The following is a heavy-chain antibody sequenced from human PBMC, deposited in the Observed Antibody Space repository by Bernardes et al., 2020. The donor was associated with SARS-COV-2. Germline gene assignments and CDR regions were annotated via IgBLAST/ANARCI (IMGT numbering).Heavy chain of an antibody. CDR1: GYTFTGYY. V-gene: IGHV1-2*02. J-gene: IGHJ6*02. CDR3: ARDSLDYYYGMDV. CDR2: INPNSGGT. Sequence: ASMKVSCKASGYTFTGYYMHWVRQAPGQGLEWMGWINPNSGGTNYAQKFQGRVTMTRDTSISTAYMELSRLRSDDTTVYYCARDSLDYYYGMDVWGQGTTVTVSS.